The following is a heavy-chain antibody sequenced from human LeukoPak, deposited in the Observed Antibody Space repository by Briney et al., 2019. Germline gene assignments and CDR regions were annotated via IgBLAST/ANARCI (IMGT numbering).Heavy chain of an antibody. D-gene: IGHD4-17*01. V-gene: IGHV3-33*01. CDR1: GFTFSSYG. Sequence: PGGSLRLSCAASGFTFSSYGMHWVSQAPGKGLEWVAVIWYDGSNKYYADSVKGRFTTSRDNSKNTLYLQMNSLRAEDTAVYYCARDGTDYGDYYFDYWGQGTLVTVSS. CDR3: ARDGTDYGDYYFDY. J-gene: IGHJ4*02. CDR2: IWYDGSNK.